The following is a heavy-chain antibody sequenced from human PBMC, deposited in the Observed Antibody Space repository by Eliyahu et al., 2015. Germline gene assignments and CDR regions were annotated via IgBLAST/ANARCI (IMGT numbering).Heavy chain of an antibody. J-gene: IGHJ3*02. V-gene: IGHV3-9*01. CDR1: XXTFDDYA. CDR3: AKDTAMVPSAFDI. CDR2: ISWNSGSI. D-gene: IGHD5-18*01. Sequence: EVQLVXSGGGLXQPGRSLRLSCAASXXTFDDYAMHWVRXAPGKGLEWVSGISWNSGSIGYADSVKGRFTISRDNAKNSLYLQMNSLRAEDTALYYCAKDTAMVPSAFDIWGQGTMVTVSS.